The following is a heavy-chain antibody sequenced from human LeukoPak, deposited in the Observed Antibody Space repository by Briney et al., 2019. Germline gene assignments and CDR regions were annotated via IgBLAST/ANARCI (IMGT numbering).Heavy chain of an antibody. CDR3: AKTGIAARPRGIDY. D-gene: IGHD6-6*01. CDR1: GIAFNQYS. Sequence: GGSLRLSCTASGIAFNQYSMHWVRQAPGKGLEWVAFILSDGSTKYYEDSVKGRFTISRDNSKNTLYLQMNSLRAEDTAVYYCAKTGIAARPRGIDYWGQGTLVTVSS. J-gene: IGHJ4*02. V-gene: IGHV3-30*02. CDR2: ILSDGSTK.